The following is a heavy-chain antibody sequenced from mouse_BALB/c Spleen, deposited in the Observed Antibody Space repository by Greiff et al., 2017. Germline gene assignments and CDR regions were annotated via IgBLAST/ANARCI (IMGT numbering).Heavy chain of an antibody. CDR2: ISSGGSYT. Sequence: LVESGGGLVKPGGSLKLSCAASGFTFSSYAMSWVRQSPEKRLEWVAEISSGGSYTYYPDTVTGRFTISRDNAKNTLYLEMSSLRSEDTAMYYCARDSLYGSYAMDYWGQGTSVTVSS. CDR3: ARDSLYGSYAMDY. CDR1: GFTFSSYA. D-gene: IGHD1-1*02. V-gene: IGHV5-9-4*01. J-gene: IGHJ4*01.